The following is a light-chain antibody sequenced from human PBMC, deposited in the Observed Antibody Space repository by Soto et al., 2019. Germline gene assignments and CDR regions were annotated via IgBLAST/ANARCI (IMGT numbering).Light chain of an antibody. CDR3: SSYTRRSTLYV. Sequence: QSALTQPASVSGSPGQSITISCTGTSSDVGGYNYVAWYQQHPGKPPKLMIYDVSNRPSGVANRFPGSKSGNTASLPISGLQAEDEADYYCSSYTRRSTLYVFGTGTKVTVL. CDR2: DVS. CDR1: SSDVGGYNY. J-gene: IGLJ1*01. V-gene: IGLV2-14*01.